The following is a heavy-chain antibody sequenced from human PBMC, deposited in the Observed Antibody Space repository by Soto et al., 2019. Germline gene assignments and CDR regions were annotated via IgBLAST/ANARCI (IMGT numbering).Heavy chain of an antibody. CDR3: ARGVGSGSYYNQYNWFDP. D-gene: IGHD3-10*01. Sequence: ASVKVSCKASGYTFTSYYMHWVRQAPGQGLEWMGRISAYNGSTSYAQKFQGRVTMTTDTSTSTAYMELRSLRSDDTAVYYCARGVGSGSYYNQYNWFDPWGQGTLVTVSS. V-gene: IGHV1-18*04. CDR2: ISAYNGST. CDR1: GYTFTSYY. J-gene: IGHJ5*02.